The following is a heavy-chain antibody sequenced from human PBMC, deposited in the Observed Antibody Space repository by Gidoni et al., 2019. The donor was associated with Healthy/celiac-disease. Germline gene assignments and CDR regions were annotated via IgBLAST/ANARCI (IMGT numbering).Heavy chain of an antibody. D-gene: IGHD3-3*01. J-gene: IGHJ4*02. CDR1: GFTFSSYG. V-gene: IGHV3-33*01. Sequence: QVQLVASGGGVVQPGMSLRLSCAASGFTFSSYGMHWVRQAPGKGLEWVAVIWYDGSNKYYADSVKGRFTISRDNSKNTLYLQMNSLRAEDTAVYYCARDLVGGITIFGTLDYWGQGTLVTVSS. CDR3: ARDLVGGITIFGTLDY. CDR2: IWYDGSNK.